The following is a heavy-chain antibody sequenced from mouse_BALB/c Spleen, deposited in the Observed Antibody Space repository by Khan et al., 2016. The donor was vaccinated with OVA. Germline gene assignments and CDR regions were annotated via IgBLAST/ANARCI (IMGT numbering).Heavy chain of an antibody. CDR2: INPHIGET. J-gene: IGHJ2*01. Sequence: VQLKQSGPELVRPGASVKISCKASGYSFTGYFMNWVMQSHGKSLEWIGRINPHIGETFYNQRFKDKATLTVDESSSTAHMELRSLASEDSAVYYCTRIYHSDCDYWGQGTTLTVSS. CDR1: GYSFTGYF. V-gene: IGHV1-20*02. CDR3: TRIYHSDCDY. D-gene: IGHD2-12*01.